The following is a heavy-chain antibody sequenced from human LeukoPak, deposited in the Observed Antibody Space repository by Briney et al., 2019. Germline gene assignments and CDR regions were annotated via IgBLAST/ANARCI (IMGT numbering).Heavy chain of an antibody. V-gene: IGHV3-21*01. J-gene: IGHJ6*04. D-gene: IGHD3-3*01. Sequence: GGSLRLSCAASGFTFSSYSMNWVRQAPGKGLEWVSSISSSSSYIYYADSVKGRFTISRDNAKDSLYLQMNSLRAEDTAVYYCARAYYDFWSGYPGPMDVWGKGTTVTVSS. CDR1: GFTFSSYS. CDR3: ARAYYDFWSGYPGPMDV. CDR2: ISSSSSYI.